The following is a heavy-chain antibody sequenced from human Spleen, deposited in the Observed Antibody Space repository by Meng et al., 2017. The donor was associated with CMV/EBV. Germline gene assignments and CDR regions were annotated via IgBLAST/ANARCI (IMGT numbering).Heavy chain of an antibody. D-gene: IGHD2-2*01. CDR3: ARVVVVVPAVIRFDY. V-gene: IGHV4-31*02. CDR2: IYYSGST. Sequence: SGGSISIGCYYWSWIRQHPGKGLEWIGYIYYSGSTYYNPSLKSRVTISADTSKNQFSLKLSSVTVADTAVYYCARVVVVVPAVIRFDYWGQGTLVTVSS. CDR1: GGSISIGCYY. J-gene: IGHJ4*02.